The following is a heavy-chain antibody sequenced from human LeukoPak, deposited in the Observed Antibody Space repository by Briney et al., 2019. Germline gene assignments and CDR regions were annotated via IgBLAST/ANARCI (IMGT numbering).Heavy chain of an antibody. CDR1: GGSFSGYY. D-gene: IGHD2-15*01. Sequence: SETLSLTCAVYGGSFSGYYWSWIRQPPGKGLEWIGEINHSGSTNYNPSLKSRVTISVDTSKNQFSLKLSSVTAADTAVHYCAREGYCSGGSCYYYYYGMDVWGQGTTVTVSS. J-gene: IGHJ6*02. CDR3: AREGYCSGGSCYYYYYGMDV. CDR2: INHSGST. V-gene: IGHV4-34*01.